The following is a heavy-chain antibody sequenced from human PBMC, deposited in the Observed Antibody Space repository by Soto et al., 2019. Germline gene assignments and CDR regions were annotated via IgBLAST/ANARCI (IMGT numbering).Heavy chain of an antibody. CDR2: INHSGST. J-gene: IGHJ1*01. Sequence: QVQLQQWGAGLLKPSETLSLTCAVYGGSFSGYYWSWIRQPPGKGLEWIGEINHSGSTNYNPSLKSRVTISVDTSRNQFSLKLSSVTAADTAVYYCARTGSMRREGFQHWGQGTLVTVSS. CDR1: GGSFSGYY. D-gene: IGHD3-9*01. V-gene: IGHV4-34*02. CDR3: ARTGSMRREGFQH.